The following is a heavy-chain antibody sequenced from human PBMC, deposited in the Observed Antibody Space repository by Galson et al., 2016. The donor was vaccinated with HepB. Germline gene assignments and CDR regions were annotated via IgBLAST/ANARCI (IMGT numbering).Heavy chain of an antibody. CDR3: ARRGSNKGLDD. CDR1: GYDFASLW. V-gene: IGHV5-51*01. CDR2: IFPDDSDT. D-gene: IGHD2-21*01. J-gene: IGHJ4*01. Sequence: SGAEVKEPGESLRISCETSGYDFASLWIAWVRQKPGKGLEWMGMIFPDDSDTKYNPPFQGLAIISADKSINTTFLQWSSLKASDTAMYYCARRGSNKGLDDGGQGTPVSVS.